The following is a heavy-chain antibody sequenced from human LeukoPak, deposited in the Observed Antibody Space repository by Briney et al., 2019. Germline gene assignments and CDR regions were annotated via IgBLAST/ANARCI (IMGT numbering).Heavy chain of an antibody. CDR3: ARQTKIHFDY. J-gene: IGHJ4*02. V-gene: IGHV4-39*01. CDR2: IYYSGST. CDR1: GFTFSDYY. Sequence: GSLRLSCAASGFTFSDYYMTWVRQAPGKGLEWIGSIYYSGSTYYNPSLKSRVTISVDTFKNQFSLKLSSVTAADTAVYYCARQTKIHFDYWGQGTLVTVSS.